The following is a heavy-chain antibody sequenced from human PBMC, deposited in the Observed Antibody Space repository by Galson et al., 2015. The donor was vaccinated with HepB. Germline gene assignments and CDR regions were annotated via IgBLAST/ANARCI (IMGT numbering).Heavy chain of an antibody. D-gene: IGHD3-22*01. J-gene: IGHJ4*02. CDR1: GYTFTGYY. CDR3: ARARYYCDSSGYYFRSPYFDY. V-gene: IGHV1-2*02. Sequence: SVKVSCKASGYTFTGYYMHWVRQAPGQGLEWMGWINPNSGGTNYAQKFQGRVTMTRDTSISTAYMELSRLRSDDTAVYYCARARYYCDSSGYYFRSPYFDYWGQGTLVTVSS. CDR2: INPNSGGT.